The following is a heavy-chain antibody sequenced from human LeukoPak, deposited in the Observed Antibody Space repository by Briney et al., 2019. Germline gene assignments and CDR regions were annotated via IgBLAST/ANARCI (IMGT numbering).Heavy chain of an antibody. J-gene: IGHJ4*02. CDR2: ISTYNGNT. D-gene: IGHD5-24*01. CDR1: GYTFTSYA. V-gene: IGHV1-18*01. Sequence: ASVKVSCKASGYTFTSYAMNWVRQAPGQGLEWMGWISTYNGNTNYAQKVQGRVTMTTDTSTSTAYMELRSLRSDDTAVYYCARDGNGYTNGSFDYWGQGTLVTVSS. CDR3: ARDGNGYTNGSFDY.